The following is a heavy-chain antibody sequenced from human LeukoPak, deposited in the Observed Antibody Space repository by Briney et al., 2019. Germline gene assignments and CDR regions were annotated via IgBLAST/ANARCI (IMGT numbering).Heavy chain of an antibody. J-gene: IGHJ4*02. V-gene: IGHV3-21*01. D-gene: IGHD3-22*01. Sequence: GGSLRLSCAASGFTFSSYSMNWVRQAPGKGLEWVSSISSSSSYIYYADSVKGRFTISRDNAKNSLYLQMNSLRAEDTAVYYCARDRRVYYDSSGSFDYWGQGTLVTVSS. CDR1: GFTFSSYS. CDR2: ISSSSSYI. CDR3: ARDRRVYYDSSGSFDY.